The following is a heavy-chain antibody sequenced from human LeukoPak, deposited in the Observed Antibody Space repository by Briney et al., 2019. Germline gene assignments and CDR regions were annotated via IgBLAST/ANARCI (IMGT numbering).Heavy chain of an antibody. CDR2: IDPSVSYT. J-gene: IGHJ3*02. CDR3: ARQHPSDPNYYDSRGADAFDI. D-gene: IGHD3-22*01. CDR1: GYSFTSYW. V-gene: IGHV5-10-1*01. Sequence: GESLNISCKCSGYSFTSYWISWVRQMPGKGLECMGRIDPSVSYTNYRPSFQGHVTISADKSISTAYLPWTSLKASDTAMYYCARQHPSDPNYYDSRGADAFDIWGQGTMVTVSS.